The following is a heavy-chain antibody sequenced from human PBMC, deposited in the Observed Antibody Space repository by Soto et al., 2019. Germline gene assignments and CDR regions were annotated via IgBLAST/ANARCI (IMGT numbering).Heavy chain of an antibody. V-gene: IGHV3-21*01. D-gene: IGHD6-19*01. J-gene: IGHJ6*02. CDR1: GFTFSNYN. Sequence: EVQLVESGGGLVKPGGSLRLSCAASGFTFSNYNINWVRQAPGKGLEWVSSIGTTSSYIYYADSVKGRFTISRDNAKNSLYLQMISLRAEDTALYYCARVQAVAALYGSDVWGQGTTVTVSS. CDR3: ARVQAVAALYGSDV. CDR2: IGTTSSYI.